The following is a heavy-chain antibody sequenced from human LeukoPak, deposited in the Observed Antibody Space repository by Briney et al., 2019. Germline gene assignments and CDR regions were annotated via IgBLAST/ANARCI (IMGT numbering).Heavy chain of an antibody. CDR1: GYSISSGYY. CDR3: ARFGGTFDY. D-gene: IGHD3-3*01. CDR2: IYHSGST. J-gene: IGHJ4*02. V-gene: IGHV4-38-2*02. Sequence: SETLSLTCTVSGYSISSGYYWGWIRQPPGKGLEWIGSIYHSGSTYYNPSLKSRVPISVDTSKNQFSLKLSSVTAADTAVYYCARFGGTFDYWGQGTLVTVSS.